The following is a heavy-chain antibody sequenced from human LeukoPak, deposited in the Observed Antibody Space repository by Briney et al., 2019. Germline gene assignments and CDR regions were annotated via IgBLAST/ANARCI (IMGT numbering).Heavy chain of an antibody. V-gene: IGHV4-34*01. CDR2: INHSGST. CDR3: ARSSDLPSNWYFDL. D-gene: IGHD2-21*02. Sequence: KTSETLSLTCAVYGGSFSGYYWSWIRQPPGKGLGWIGEINHSGSTNYNPSLKSRVTISVDTSKNQFSLKLSSVTAADTAVYYCARSSDLPSNWYFDLWGRGTLVTVSS. J-gene: IGHJ2*01. CDR1: GGSFSGYY.